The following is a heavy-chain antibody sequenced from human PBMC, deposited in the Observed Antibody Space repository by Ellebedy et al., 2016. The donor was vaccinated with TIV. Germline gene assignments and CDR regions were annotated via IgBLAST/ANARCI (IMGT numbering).Heavy chain of an antibody. CDR3: ARGNDGSNWFDP. CDR2: INHSGST. D-gene: IGHD1-1*01. J-gene: IGHJ5*02. CDR1: GGSFSDYY. V-gene: IGHV4-34*01. Sequence: SETLSLTXAVYGGSFSDYYWSWIRQPPGKGLEWIGEINHSGSTNYNPSLKSRVTISVDTSKNQFSLKLNSVTAADTAVYYCARGNDGSNWFDPWGQGTLVTVSS.